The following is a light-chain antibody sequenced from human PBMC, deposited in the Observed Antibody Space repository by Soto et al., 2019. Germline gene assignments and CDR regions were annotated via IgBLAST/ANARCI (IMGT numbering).Light chain of an antibody. CDR3: QSYDSSLTVV. J-gene: IGLJ2*01. Sequence: QSVLTQPPSVSGAPGQRVTISCTGSISNIGAGYDVHWYQQLPGTAPKLLIYDNRNRPSGVPDRFSGSKSGTSASLAITGLQSEDEADYYCQSYDSSLTVVFGGGTKVTVL. CDR1: ISNIGAGYD. CDR2: DNR. V-gene: IGLV1-40*01.